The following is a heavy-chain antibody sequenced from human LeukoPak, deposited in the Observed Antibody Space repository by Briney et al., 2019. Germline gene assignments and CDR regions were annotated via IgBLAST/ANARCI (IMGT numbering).Heavy chain of an antibody. Sequence: SETLSLTCAVSGGSISRSNWWSWVRQPPGKGLEWIGDILHSGDTNYNASLRSRLTISLDKSRNQFSLQLSSVTAADTAVYYCARNIVGPRQVDYWGQGTLVTVSS. CDR3: ARNIVGPRQVDY. J-gene: IGHJ4*02. CDR2: ILHSGDT. CDR1: GGSISRSNW. V-gene: IGHV4-4*02. D-gene: IGHD1-26*01.